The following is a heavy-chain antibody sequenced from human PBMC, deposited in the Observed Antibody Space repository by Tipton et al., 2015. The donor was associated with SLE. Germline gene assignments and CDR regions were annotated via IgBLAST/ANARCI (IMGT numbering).Heavy chain of an antibody. CDR2: ISSNGKTI. J-gene: IGHJ4*02. CDR3: VRGNGWLPAY. V-gene: IGHV3-11*04. Sequence: SLRLSCAASGFSISDYYMNWIRQAPGKGLEWVSYISSNGKTIYYGDSVQGRFTISRDNAKNSLFLQMNSLRAGDTAVYYCVRGNGWLPAYWGQGTLVTVSS. CDR1: GFSISDYY. D-gene: IGHD6-19*01.